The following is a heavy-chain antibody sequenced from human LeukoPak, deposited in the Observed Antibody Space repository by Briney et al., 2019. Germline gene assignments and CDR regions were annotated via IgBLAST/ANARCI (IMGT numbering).Heavy chain of an antibody. Sequence: GGSLRLSCAASGFTFSSNAMEWGRQAPGKGLEWVSGLRISDDTTHYADSVKGRFTISRDNSKNTLYLQMNSLRVDDTAVYYCAKGWNSLSFYITHWGQGILVTVSS. D-gene: IGHD3-10*01. CDR1: GFTFSSNA. CDR3: AKGWNSLSFYITH. J-gene: IGHJ4*02. V-gene: IGHV3-23*01. CDR2: LRISDDTT.